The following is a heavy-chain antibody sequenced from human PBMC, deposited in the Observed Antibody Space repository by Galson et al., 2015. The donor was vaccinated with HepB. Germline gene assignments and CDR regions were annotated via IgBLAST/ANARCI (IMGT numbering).Heavy chain of an antibody. CDR3: ARGALVAVVGATQNNWFDP. Sequence: SVKVSCKASGYTFSSYSITWVRQAPGQGLEWMGWISAYDGNTKYAQNLQGRLTMTTDTSRTTAYMVLRSLRSDDTAVYYCARGALVAVVGATQNNWFDPWGQVTLVTVSS. CDR1: GYTFSSYS. V-gene: IGHV1-18*01. CDR2: ISAYDGNT. J-gene: IGHJ5*02. D-gene: IGHD2-15*01.